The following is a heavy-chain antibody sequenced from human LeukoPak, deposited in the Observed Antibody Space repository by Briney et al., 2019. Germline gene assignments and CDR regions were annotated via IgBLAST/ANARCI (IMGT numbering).Heavy chain of an antibody. V-gene: IGHV3-66*04. CDR1: SFTVSSSY. CDR2: IYSGGST. J-gene: IGHJ4*02. Sequence: GGSLRLSCAASSFTVSSSYMTWVRQAPVKGLEWVSIIYSGGSTYYADSVKGRFTISRDISKNTLYLQMNSLRAEDTAVYYCARLPSGDYWGQGTLVTVSS. CDR3: ARLPSGDY. D-gene: IGHD3-10*01.